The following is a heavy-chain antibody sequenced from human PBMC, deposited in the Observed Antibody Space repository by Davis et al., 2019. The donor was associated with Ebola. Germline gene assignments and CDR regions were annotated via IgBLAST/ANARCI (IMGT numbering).Heavy chain of an antibody. CDR1: GYTFTGYY. J-gene: IGHJ6*04. Sequence: AASVKVSCKASGYTFTGYYMHWVRQAPGQGLEWMGRINPNSGGTNYAQKFQGRVTMTRDTSISTAYMELSRLRSDDTAVYYCAGDTRPRGPYGMDVWGKGTTVTVSS. CDR3: AGDTRPRGPYGMDV. V-gene: IGHV1-2*06. D-gene: IGHD6-6*01. CDR2: INPNSGGT.